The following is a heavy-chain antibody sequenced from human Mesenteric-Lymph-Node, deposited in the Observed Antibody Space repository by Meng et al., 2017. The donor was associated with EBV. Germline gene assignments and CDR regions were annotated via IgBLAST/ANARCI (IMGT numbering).Heavy chain of an antibody. CDR2: IHYSGST. CDR3: ARTTDYGDLYFDY. D-gene: IGHD4-17*01. CDR1: GGSISSSSYD. V-gene: IGHV4-39*01. J-gene: IGHJ4*02. Sequence: LDPQDAGTGTVKPSETLSLPGTVSGGSISSSSYDWGWIRQPPGKGLEWIANIHYSGSTFYNPSLKSRVTISVDTSKNQFSLKLRSVTAADTAVYYCARTTDYGDLYFDYWGQGTLVTVSS.